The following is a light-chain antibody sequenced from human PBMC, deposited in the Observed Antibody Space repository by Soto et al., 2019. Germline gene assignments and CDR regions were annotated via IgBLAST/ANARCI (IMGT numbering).Light chain of an antibody. J-gene: IGKJ1*01. CDR2: AAS. CDR1: QGIRND. V-gene: IGKV1-6*01. CDR3: LQDYNYPLT. Sequence: AIQMTQSPSSLSASVGDRVTITCRASQGIRNDLGWYQQRPGKAPNLLIYAASSLQRGVPSRFSGSGSGTDFTLTISSLQPEDFATYYCLQDYNYPLTFGQGTKVEIK.